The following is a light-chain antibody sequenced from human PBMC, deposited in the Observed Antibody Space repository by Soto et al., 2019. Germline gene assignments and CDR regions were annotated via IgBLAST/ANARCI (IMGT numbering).Light chain of an antibody. CDR3: RPYHASGPST. Sequence: DIQMTQSPSTLSASVGDRVTITCRTSQGISTSLRWYQQKPGKGPKLLISTASTLASGVPSRFIGSGSGTEFTLPTSSRQPDDVATTYCRPYHASGPSTLGEGTKWEI. J-gene: IGKJ2*01. CDR1: QGISTS. V-gene: IGKV1-5*03. CDR2: TAS.